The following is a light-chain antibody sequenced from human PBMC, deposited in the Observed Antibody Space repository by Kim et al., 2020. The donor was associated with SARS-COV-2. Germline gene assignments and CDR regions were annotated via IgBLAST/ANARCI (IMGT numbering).Light chain of an antibody. CDR2: RNN. CDR1: SNDVGNQG. CDR3: TAWDSSLSAYV. Sequence: QAGLTQPPSMSKGLRQTATLTCTGNSNDVGNQGAAWLQQHQGHPPKLLSYRNNNRPSGISERFSASRSGNTASLTITGLQPDDEADYYCTAWDSSLSAYVFGTGTKVTVL. V-gene: IGLV10-54*04. J-gene: IGLJ1*01.